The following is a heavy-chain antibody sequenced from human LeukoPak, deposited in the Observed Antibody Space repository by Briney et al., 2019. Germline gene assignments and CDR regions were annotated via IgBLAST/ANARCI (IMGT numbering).Heavy chain of an antibody. CDR2: ISSDGSYI. Sequence: PGGSLRLSCVASGLTFNNYNMNWVRQAPGKGLEWVSLISSDGSYIYYADSVRGRFTISRDNAKNSLYLQMNSLRAEDTAVYFCAGPHYCSGSSCCFGYWGQGTLVTVSS. V-gene: IGHV3-21*01. CDR3: AGPHYCSGSSCCFGY. CDR1: GLTFNNYN. D-gene: IGHD2-15*01. J-gene: IGHJ4*03.